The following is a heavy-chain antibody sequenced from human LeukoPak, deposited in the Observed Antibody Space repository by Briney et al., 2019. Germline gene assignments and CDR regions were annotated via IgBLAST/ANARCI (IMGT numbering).Heavy chain of an antibody. V-gene: IGHV3-30*18. CDR3: AKFGVVPAASDY. Sequence: SGGSLRLSCAASGFTFSTYAMTWVRQAPGKGLEWVAVISYDGSNKYYADSVKGRFTISRDNSKNTLYLQMNSLRAEDTAVYYCAKFGVVPAASDYWGQGTLVTVSS. D-gene: IGHD2-2*01. CDR2: ISYDGSNK. CDR1: GFTFSTYA. J-gene: IGHJ4*02.